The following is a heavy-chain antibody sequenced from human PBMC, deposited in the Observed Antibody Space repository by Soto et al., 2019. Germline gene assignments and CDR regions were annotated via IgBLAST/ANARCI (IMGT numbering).Heavy chain of an antibody. Sequence: EVQLLESGGGLVQPGGSLRLSCAASGFTFSSYAMSWVRQAPGKGLEWVSAISGSGGSTYYADSVKGRFTISRDNSKNTLYLQMNSLRAEDTAVYYCAKDFAFIRGRHTPSDYWGQGTLVTVSS. CDR2: ISGSGGST. D-gene: IGHD3-3*02. CDR1: GFTFSSYA. J-gene: IGHJ4*02. V-gene: IGHV3-23*01. CDR3: AKDFAFIRGRHTPSDY.